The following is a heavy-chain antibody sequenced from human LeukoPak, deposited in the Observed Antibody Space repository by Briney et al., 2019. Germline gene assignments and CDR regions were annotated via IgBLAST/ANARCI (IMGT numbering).Heavy chain of an antibody. CDR1: GFTFSSYN. Sequence: GGSLRLSCAASGFTFSSYNMYWVRQAPGQGLEWVSSLSGGSDHIYYADPVKGRFTISRYNAKNSLYLQMNSLRVEDTAVYYCARIGSGWYWDYWGQGTLVTAPS. J-gene: IGHJ4*02. D-gene: IGHD6-19*01. CDR3: ARIGSGWYWDY. CDR2: LSGGSDHI. V-gene: IGHV3-21*01.